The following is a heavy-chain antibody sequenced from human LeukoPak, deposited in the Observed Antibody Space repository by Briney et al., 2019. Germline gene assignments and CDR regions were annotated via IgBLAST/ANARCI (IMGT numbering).Heavy chain of an antibody. Sequence: PGGSLRLSCAASGFTFSSYGMHWVRQAPGKGLEWVAVISYDGSNKYYADSVKGRFTISRDNSKNTLYLQMNSLRAEDTAVYYCAKIVAGTTTNYLDYWGQGTLVTVSS. D-gene: IGHD1-7*01. V-gene: IGHV3-30*18. CDR2: ISYDGSNK. J-gene: IGHJ4*02. CDR1: GFTFSSYG. CDR3: AKIVAGTTTNYLDY.